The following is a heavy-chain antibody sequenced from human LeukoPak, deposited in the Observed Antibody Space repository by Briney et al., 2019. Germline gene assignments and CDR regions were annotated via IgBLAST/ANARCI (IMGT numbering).Heavy chain of an antibody. J-gene: IGHJ3*02. Sequence: GGSLRLSCAASGFTFSDYYMSWIRQAPGKGLEWVSYISNSGTIISYADSAKGRFTIPRDNTKNSLYLQMNSLRAEDTAVYYCARETLGVTAFDIWGQGTMVTVSS. CDR3: ARETLGVTAFDI. CDR2: ISNSGTII. D-gene: IGHD2-21*02. V-gene: IGHV3-11*01. CDR1: GFTFSDYY.